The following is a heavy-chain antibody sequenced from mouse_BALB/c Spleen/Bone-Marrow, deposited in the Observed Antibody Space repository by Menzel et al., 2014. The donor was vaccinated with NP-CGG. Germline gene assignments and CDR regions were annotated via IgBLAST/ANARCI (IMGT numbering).Heavy chain of an antibody. CDR1: GFNIKDTY. J-gene: IGHJ2*01. D-gene: IGHD1-1*01. CDR2: IDPANGST. Sequence: EVQLQQSGAELVKPGASVKLSCTASGFNIKDTYMHWLKQRPEQGLKWIGRIDPANGSTKYDPRFQGKATITADTSSNTAYLQLSNLRSEDTAVEYCTREYYVIFDYWGQGTTLTVSS. CDR3: TREYYVIFDY. V-gene: IGHV14-3*02.